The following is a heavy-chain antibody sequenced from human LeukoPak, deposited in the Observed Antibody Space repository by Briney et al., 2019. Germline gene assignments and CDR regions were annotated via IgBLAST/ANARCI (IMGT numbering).Heavy chain of an antibody. CDR2: IYHSGST. Sequence: SETLSLTCAVSGGSISSGGYSWSWIRQPPGKGLEWIGYIYHSGSTYYNPSLKSRVTTSVDTSKNQFSLKLSSVTAADTAVYYCARVPAPRGMDVWGQGTTVTVSS. V-gene: IGHV4-30-2*01. CDR1: GGSISSGGYS. CDR3: ARVPAPRGMDV. J-gene: IGHJ6*02.